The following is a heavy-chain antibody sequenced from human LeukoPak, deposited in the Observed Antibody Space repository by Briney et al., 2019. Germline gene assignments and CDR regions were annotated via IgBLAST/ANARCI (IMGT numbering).Heavy chain of an antibody. V-gene: IGHV3-66*01. CDR2: IYSGGDT. D-gene: IGHD2-2*01. CDR3: ARGGAGYAIDY. CDR1: GFTFSSYV. Sequence: GGSLRLSCAVSGFTFSSYVMSWVRQAPGKGLEWVSVIYSGGDTYYADSVKGRFTISRDNSKNTVYLQTNSLRAEDTAVYYCARGGAGYAIDYWGQGTLVTVSS. J-gene: IGHJ4*02.